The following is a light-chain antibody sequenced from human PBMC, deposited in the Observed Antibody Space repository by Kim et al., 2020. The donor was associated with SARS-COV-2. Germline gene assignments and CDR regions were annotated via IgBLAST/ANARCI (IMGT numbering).Light chain of an antibody. Sequence: DIQLTQSPSSLSASVGDRVTITCRASQGIRSYLDWYQQKPGEAPKLLIYAASTLQTGVPSRFSGSGSGTDFTLTISSLQPEDFATYYCQQLNNFPRTFGEGTKVDIK. V-gene: IGKV1-9*01. J-gene: IGKJ4*02. CDR2: AAS. CDR1: QGIRSY. CDR3: QQLNNFPRT.